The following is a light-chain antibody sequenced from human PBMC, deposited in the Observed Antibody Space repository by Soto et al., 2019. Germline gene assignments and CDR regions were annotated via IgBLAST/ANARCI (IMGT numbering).Light chain of an antibody. CDR2: DVS. J-gene: IGKJ4*01. CDR3: QQSSDWPLT. Sequence: EIVLTQSPATLSLSPGERATLSCRACQSVSSYLAWYQQRPGQAPRLLIYDVSNGATGIPARFSGSGSGTDFTLTISSLEPEDFAVYYCQQSSDWPLTFGGGTKVEIK. V-gene: IGKV3-11*01. CDR1: QSVSSY.